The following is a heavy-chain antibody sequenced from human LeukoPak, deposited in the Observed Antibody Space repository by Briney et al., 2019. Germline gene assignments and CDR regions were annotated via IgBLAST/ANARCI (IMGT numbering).Heavy chain of an antibody. CDR3: ARDPMSNGYYYYYMDV. Sequence: GGSLRLSCAASGFIFSSYAMHWVRQAPGKGLEYVSGISANGGSTYYANSVKGRFTISRDNSKNTLYLQMGSLRAEDMAVYYCARDPMSNGYYYYYMDVWGKGTTVTVSS. V-gene: IGHV3-64*01. D-gene: IGHD3-22*01. CDR2: ISANGGST. J-gene: IGHJ6*03. CDR1: GFIFSSYA.